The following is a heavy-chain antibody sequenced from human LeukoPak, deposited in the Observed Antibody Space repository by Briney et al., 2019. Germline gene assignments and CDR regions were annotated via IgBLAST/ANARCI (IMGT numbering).Heavy chain of an antibody. CDR2: ISAGSTNK. V-gene: IGHV3-23*01. CDR3: GKGRAVVGAAGPDD. J-gene: IGHJ4*02. D-gene: IGHD2-15*01. CDR1: GFTFSGFA. Sequence: PGGSLRLSCVASGFTFSGFAMIWVRQVPGKGLEWVSSISAGSTNKYYADSVKGRFTISRDNSKNTLYLQMNSLRAEDTAIYYCGKGRAVVGAAGPDDWGQGTLVTVSS.